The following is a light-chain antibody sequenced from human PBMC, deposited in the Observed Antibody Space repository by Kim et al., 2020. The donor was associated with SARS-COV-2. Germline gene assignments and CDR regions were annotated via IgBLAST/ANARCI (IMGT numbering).Light chain of an antibody. CDR3: LQDYNYPYT. J-gene: IGKJ2*01. CDR1: QGIRRD. Sequence: SASVGDIVTITCRASQGIRRDLGWYQQKPGKAPKLLIFAASDLHSGVPSRFSGSASGTEFTLTITNLQPEDFATYYCLQDYNYPYTFGQGTKLEI. V-gene: IGKV1-6*01. CDR2: AAS.